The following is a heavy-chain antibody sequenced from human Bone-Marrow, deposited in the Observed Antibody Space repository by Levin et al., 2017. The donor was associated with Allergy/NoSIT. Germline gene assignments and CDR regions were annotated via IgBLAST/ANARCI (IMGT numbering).Heavy chain of an antibody. CDR1: GFTFSSYS. CDR2: ISSSSSYI. J-gene: IGHJ3*02. V-gene: IGHV3-21*01. D-gene: IGHD1-7*01. Sequence: PGGSLRLSCAASGFTFSSYSMNWVRQAPGKGLEWVSSISSSSSYIYYADSVKGRFTISRDNAKNSLYLQMNSLRAEDTAVYYCAREDWNYGDAFDIWGQGTMVTVSS. CDR3: AREDWNYGDAFDI.